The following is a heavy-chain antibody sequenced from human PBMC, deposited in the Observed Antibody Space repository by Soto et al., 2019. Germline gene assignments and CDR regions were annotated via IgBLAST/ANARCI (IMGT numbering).Heavy chain of an antibody. J-gene: IGHJ4*02. Sequence: QMQLVQSGAEVKKPGSSVKVSCKASGGTLSSFINYPINWVRQAPGQGLEWMGGIVPNVGTVNYAQKFQGXVXXXXXXXXXXAYMEVSSLRSEDTALYYCARRDTSGFLRYFDNWGQGTLVTVSS. D-gene: IGHD3-3*01. V-gene: IGHV1-69*01. CDR1: GGTLSSFINYP. CDR2: IVPNVGTV. CDR3: ARRDTSGFLRYFDN.